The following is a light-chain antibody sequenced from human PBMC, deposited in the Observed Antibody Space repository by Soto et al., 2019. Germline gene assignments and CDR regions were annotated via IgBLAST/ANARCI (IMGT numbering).Light chain of an antibody. CDR3: QSYDSSLSGWV. Sequence: QSVLTQPPSVSGAPGQRVTISCTGSSSNIGAGYDVHWYQQLPGTAPKLLIYGNSNRPSGVPDRFPGSKSGTSASLAITGLQSDDEADYYCQSYDSSLSGWVFGGGTKLTVL. CDR1: SSNIGAGYD. J-gene: IGLJ3*02. V-gene: IGLV1-40*01. CDR2: GNS.